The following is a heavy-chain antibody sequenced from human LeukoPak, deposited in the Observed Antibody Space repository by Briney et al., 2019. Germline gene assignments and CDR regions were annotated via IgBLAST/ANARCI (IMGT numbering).Heavy chain of an antibody. CDR3: ARLRSVAGFDY. CDR1: GFTFSSYW. CDR2: IKQDGSEE. V-gene: IGHV3-7*01. J-gene: IGHJ4*02. Sequence: PGGSLRLSCATSGFTFSSYWMSWVRQAPGKGLEWVANIKQDGSEEYYVDSVKGRFTISRDNAKNSLYLQMTSLRAEDTAVYYCARLRSVAGFDYWGQGTLVTVSS. D-gene: IGHD6-19*01.